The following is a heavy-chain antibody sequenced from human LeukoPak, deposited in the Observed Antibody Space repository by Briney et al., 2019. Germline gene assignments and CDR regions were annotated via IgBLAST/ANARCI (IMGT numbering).Heavy chain of an antibody. CDR3: AKSPSQATVTTVYRY. Sequence: PGGSLRLSCAASGFTFSSYSMNWVRQAPGKGLEWVSSISGSSSYINYADSVKGRFTISRDNAQNSLFLQLNSLRAEDTAVYYCAKSPSQATVTTVYRYWGQGTLVTVSS. D-gene: IGHD4-11*01. CDR1: GFTFSSYS. J-gene: IGHJ4*02. V-gene: IGHV3-21*01. CDR2: ISGSSSYI.